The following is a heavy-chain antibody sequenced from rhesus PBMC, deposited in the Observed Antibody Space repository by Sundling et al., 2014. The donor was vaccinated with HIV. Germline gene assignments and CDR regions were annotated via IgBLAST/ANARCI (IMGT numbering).Heavy chain of an antibody. CDR3: ARTGPWTGYYSFDY. V-gene: IGHV4S2*01. Sequence: QVQLQESGPGVVKPSETLPLTCAVSGASISSNYWSWIRQAPGKGLEWIGYAYGSTMSTNYHPSLKSRVIISKDTSKNQFSLRLSSVTAADTAVYYCARTGPWTGYYSFDYWGQGVLVTVSS. J-gene: IGHJ4*01. D-gene: IGHD3-3*01. CDR2: AYGSTMST. CDR1: GASISSNY.